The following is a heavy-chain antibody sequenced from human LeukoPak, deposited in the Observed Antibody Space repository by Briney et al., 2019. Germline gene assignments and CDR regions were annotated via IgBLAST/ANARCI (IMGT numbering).Heavy chain of an antibody. CDR3: AKDCYGDSSYPFDY. CDR2: ISYDGSNK. CDR1: GFTFSSYA. D-gene: IGHD4-17*01. V-gene: IGHV3-30*07. J-gene: IGHJ4*02. Sequence: GGSLRLSCAASGFTFSSYAMHWVRQAPGKGLEWVAVISYDGSNKYYADSVKGRFTISRDNSKNTLYLQMNSLRAEDTAVYYCAKDCYGDSSYPFDYWGQGTLVTVSS.